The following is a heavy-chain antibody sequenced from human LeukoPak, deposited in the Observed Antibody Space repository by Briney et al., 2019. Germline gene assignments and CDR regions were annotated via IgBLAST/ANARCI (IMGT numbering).Heavy chain of an antibody. CDR1: GFIFSSYG. D-gene: IGHD6-19*01. CDR2: INNDGSST. Sequence: GGSLRLSCAASGFIFSSYGMHWVRQAPGKGLVWVSRINNDGSSTTYADSVKGRFTISRDNTKNSLYLQMNSLRVEDTAVYYCARTGHSSGWSAYFDYWGQGTLVTVSS. CDR3: ARTGHSSGWSAYFDY. J-gene: IGHJ4*02. V-gene: IGHV3-74*01.